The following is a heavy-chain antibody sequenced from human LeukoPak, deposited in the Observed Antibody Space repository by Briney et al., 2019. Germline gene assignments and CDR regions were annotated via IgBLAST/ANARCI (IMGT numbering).Heavy chain of an antibody. D-gene: IGHD3-16*02. V-gene: IGHV3-7*01. CDR2: IKQDGSEK. J-gene: IGHJ3*02. CDR3: ARDDDYVWGSYPHGAFDI. CDR1: GFHFTTYW. Sequence: GGSLRLSCAASGFHFTTYWMGWVRQAPGKGLEWVANIKQDGSEKYYADSVKGRFTISRDNSKNTLYLQMNSLRAEDTAVYYCARDDDYVWGSYPHGAFDIWGQGTMVTVSS.